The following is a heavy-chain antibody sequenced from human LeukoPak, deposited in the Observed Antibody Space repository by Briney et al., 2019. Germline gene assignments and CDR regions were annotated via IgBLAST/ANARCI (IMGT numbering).Heavy chain of an antibody. CDR3: AKDPNWAQQLDY. Sequence: GGSLRLSCAASGFTFNNYAMRWLRQSPGKGLESVSAISGSGGTTYYADSVKGRFPISRDNPKNTLYLQMNSLRAEDTAEYYCAKDPNWAQQLDYWGQGTLVTVSS. CDR1: GFTFNNYA. J-gene: IGHJ4*02. V-gene: IGHV3-23*01. CDR2: ISGSGGTT. D-gene: IGHD6-13*01.